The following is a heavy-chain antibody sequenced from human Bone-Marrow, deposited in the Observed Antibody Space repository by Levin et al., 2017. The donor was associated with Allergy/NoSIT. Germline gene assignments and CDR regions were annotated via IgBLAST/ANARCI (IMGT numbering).Heavy chain of an antibody. D-gene: IGHD5-12*01. V-gene: IGHV1-2*06. CDR3: ARLGGSGYLDY. CDR1: GYTFNGAF. Sequence: ASVKVSCKSSGYTFNGAFIHWVRQAPGQGLEWMGQIDPNSGGTKYAQQFQGRVTLTRDTTITTTYMELSRMGSDDTAVYYCARLGGSGYLDYWGQGTLVTVSS. J-gene: IGHJ4*02. CDR2: IDPNSGGT.